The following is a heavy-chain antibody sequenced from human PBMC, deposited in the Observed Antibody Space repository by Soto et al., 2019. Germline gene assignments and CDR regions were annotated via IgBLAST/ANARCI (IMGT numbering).Heavy chain of an antibody. Sequence: QVQLVQSGAEVKKPGSSVKVSCKASGATFTNYAISWVRQAPGQGLECMGGIIPVLGTANYAQKFQGRVTXTXHESTRTAYMELSSLRSEDTAVYFCARVEAGAYYQDYYGMDVWGQGTTVTVSS. CDR3: ARVEAGAYYQDYYGMDV. CDR2: IIPVLGTA. D-gene: IGHD3-22*01. CDR1: GATFTNYA. J-gene: IGHJ6*02. V-gene: IGHV1-69*05.